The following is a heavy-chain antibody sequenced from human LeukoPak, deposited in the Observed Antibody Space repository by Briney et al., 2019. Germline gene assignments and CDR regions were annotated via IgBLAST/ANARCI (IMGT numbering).Heavy chain of an antibody. J-gene: IGHJ3*01. D-gene: IGHD2-15*01. CDR3: ARSVVVVALDV. V-gene: IGHV4-34*01. CDR2: INHSGST. Sequence: SETLSLTCAVYGGSFSGYYWSWIRQPPGKGLEWIGEINHSGSTNYNPSLKSRVTISVDTSKNQFSLKLSSVTAADTAVYYCARSVVVVALDVWGQGTMVTVSS. CDR1: GGSFSGYY.